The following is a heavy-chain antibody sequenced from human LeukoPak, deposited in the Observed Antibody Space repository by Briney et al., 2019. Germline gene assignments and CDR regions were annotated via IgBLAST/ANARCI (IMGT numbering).Heavy chain of an antibody. J-gene: IGHJ4*02. V-gene: IGHV4-61*02. CDR3: ARLAAVGTNYFDY. D-gene: IGHD6-13*01. CDR1: GDSISSGDYY. CDR2: ISSSGST. Sequence: SETLSLTCTVSGDSISSGDYYWSWIRQPAGKGLEWIGRISSSGSTNYNPSLKSRVTISVDTSKNQFSLKLSSVTAADTAVYYCARLAAVGTNYFDYWGQGTLVTVSS.